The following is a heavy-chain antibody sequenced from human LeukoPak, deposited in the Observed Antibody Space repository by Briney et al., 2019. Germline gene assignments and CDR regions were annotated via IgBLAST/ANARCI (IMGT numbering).Heavy chain of an antibody. CDR1: GYSFTSYW. CDR3: ARKSSTGTPHYYYGMDV. D-gene: IGHD6-13*01. J-gene: IGHJ6*02. V-gene: IGHV5-51*01. CDR2: IYPGDSDT. Sequence: GESLKISCKGSGYSFTSYWIGWVRQMPGKGLEWMGIIYPGDSDTRDSPSFQGQVTISADKSISTDYLQWSSLKASDTAMYYCARKSSTGTPHYYYGMDVWGQGTTVTASS.